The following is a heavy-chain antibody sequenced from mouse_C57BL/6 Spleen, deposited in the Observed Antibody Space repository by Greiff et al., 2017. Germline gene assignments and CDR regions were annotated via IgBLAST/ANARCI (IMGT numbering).Heavy chain of an antibody. Sequence: QVQLQQSGPELVKPGASVKISCKASGYAFSSSWMNWVKQRPGKGLEWIGRIYPGDGDTNYNGKFKGKATLTADKSSSTAYMQLSSLTSEDSAVYFCARGGKFITAVVGYFDVWGTGTTLTVSS. CDR1: GYAFSSSW. CDR3: ARGGKFITAVVGYFDV. CDR2: IYPGDGDT. D-gene: IGHD1-1*01. J-gene: IGHJ1*03. V-gene: IGHV1-82*01.